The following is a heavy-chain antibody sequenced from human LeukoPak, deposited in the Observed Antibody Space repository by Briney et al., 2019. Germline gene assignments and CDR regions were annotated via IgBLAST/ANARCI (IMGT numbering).Heavy chain of an antibody. CDR3: ARRSRVGYYDSSGYLDY. CDR1: GGSFSGYY. CDR2: INHSGST. V-gene: IGHV4-34*01. J-gene: IGHJ4*02. Sequence: PSETLSLTCAVYGGSFSGYYWSWIRQPPGKGLEWIGEINHSGSTNYNPSLKSRVTISVDTSKNQFSLKLSSVTAADTAVYYCARRSRVGYYDSSGYLDYWGQGTLVTVSS. D-gene: IGHD3-22*01.